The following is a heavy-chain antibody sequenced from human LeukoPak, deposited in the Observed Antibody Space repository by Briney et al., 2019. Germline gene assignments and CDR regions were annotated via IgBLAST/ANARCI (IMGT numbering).Heavy chain of an antibody. V-gene: IGHV3-74*01. CDR3: ARDNRAGYSSSWYPDAFDI. J-gene: IGHJ3*02. CDR1: GFAFSSYW. D-gene: IGHD6-13*01. CDR2: INRDGSST. Sequence: GGSLRLSCVASGFAFSSYWMHWVRQAPGKGLVWVSRINRDGSSTGYADSVKGRFAISRDNAKNTLYLQMNSLRAEDTAVYYCARDNRAGYSSSWYPDAFDIWGQGTMVTVSS.